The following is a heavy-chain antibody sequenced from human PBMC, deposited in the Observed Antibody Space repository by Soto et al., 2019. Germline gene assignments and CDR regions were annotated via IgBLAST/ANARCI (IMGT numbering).Heavy chain of an antibody. D-gene: IGHD3-22*01. V-gene: IGHV3-11*01. J-gene: IGHJ4*02. CDR2: ISSSGDII. CDR1: GFTFSDYY. CDR3: ARDLGYYASDGYFDY. Sequence: LRVSFAGSGFTFSDYYISWIRQAPGKGLEWVSYISSSGDIIYYADSVKGRFTISRDNAKNSLYLQMNSLRAEDTAVYYCARDLGYYASDGYFDYWGQGTPVTVSS.